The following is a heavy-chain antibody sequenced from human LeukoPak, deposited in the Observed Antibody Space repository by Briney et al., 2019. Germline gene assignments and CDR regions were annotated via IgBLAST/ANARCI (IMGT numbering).Heavy chain of an antibody. V-gene: IGHV1-2*06. CDR3: ARVAYGDYAFYYHYYYYMDV. CDR1: VYTFTGHF. Sequence: ASVKVSCKASVYTFTGHFMHWVRQAPGQGLEWMGRINPNSGGTNYAQKFQGRVTMTRDTSISTAYMELSRLRSDDTAVYYCARVAYGDYAFYYHYYYYMDVWGKGTTVTVSS. D-gene: IGHD4-17*01. CDR2: INPNSGGT. J-gene: IGHJ6*03.